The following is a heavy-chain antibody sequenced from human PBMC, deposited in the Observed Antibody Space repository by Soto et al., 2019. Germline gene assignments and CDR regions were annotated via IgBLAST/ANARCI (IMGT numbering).Heavy chain of an antibody. Sequence: VKDTCKASGYSFTGYFVHWVRRAPGPGLEWMGWINPNTGATKYAQKFQGRVTMTRDTSITTAYMELGRMRSDETAVYSCAREKDYDILTVHKRAARLDYWGQGTQVTVSS. CDR2: INPNTGAT. CDR3: AREKDYDILTVHKRAARLDY. J-gene: IGHJ4*02. V-gene: IGHV1-2*02. CDR1: GYSFTGYF. D-gene: IGHD3-9*01.